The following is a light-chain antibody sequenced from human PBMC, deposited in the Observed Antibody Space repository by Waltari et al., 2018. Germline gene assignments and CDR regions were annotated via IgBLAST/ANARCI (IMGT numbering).Light chain of an antibody. V-gene: IGLV2-8*01. J-gene: IGLJ3*02. CDR2: EVS. CDR3: GSYAGSNTWV. Sequence: QSALTQPPSASGSAGQSVTISCTGTSSDVGGYKYVSWYQHHPGKAPKLILYEVSNRPSGVPDRFSGAKAGNTASLTVSVLQAEEEGDYYCGSYAGSNTWVFGGGTKLTVL. CDR1: SSDVGGYKY.